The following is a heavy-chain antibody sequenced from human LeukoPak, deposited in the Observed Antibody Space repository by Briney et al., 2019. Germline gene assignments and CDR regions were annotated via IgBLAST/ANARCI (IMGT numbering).Heavy chain of an antibody. CDR1: GGSFSGYY. Sequence: SETLSLTCAVYGGSFSGYYWSWIRQPPGKGLEWIGEINHSGSTNYNPSLKSRVTISVDTSKNQFSLKLSSVTAADTAVYYCARDLLLWPAFYFDYWGQGTLVTVSS. V-gene: IGHV4-34*01. D-gene: IGHD3-10*01. J-gene: IGHJ4*02. CDR3: ARDLLLWPAFYFDY. CDR2: INHSGST.